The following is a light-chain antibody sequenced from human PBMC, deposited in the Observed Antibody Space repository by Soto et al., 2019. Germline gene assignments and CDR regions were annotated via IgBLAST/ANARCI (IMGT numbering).Light chain of an antibody. CDR2: LNSDGSH. CDR1: SGHSSYA. V-gene: IGLV4-69*01. J-gene: IGLJ2*01. Sequence: QLVLTQSPSASASLGASVKLTCTLSSGHSSYAIAWHQQQPEKGPRYLMKLNSDGSHSKGDGIPDRFSGSSSGAERYLTISSLQSEDESEYYCQAWDSGTVVFGGGTMLTVL. CDR3: QAWDSGTVV.